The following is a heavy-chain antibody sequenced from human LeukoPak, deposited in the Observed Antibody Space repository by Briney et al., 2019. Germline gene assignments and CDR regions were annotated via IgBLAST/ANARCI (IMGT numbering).Heavy chain of an antibody. CDR1: GFTFSSYA. CDR2: ISYDGSNK. CDR3: ARGLYDSSGYYYHEGFDY. Sequence: GGSLRLSCAASGFTFSSYAMHWVRQAPGKGLEWVAVISYDGSNKYYADSVKGRFTISRDNSKNTLYLQMNSLRAEDTAVYYCARGLYDSSGYYYHEGFDYWGQGTLVTVSS. J-gene: IGHJ4*02. D-gene: IGHD3-22*01. V-gene: IGHV3-30-3*01.